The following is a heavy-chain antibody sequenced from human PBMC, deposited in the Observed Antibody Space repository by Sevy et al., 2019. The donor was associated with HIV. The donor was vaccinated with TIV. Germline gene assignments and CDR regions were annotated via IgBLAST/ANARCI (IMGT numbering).Heavy chain of an antibody. CDR2: ISYSGNT. J-gene: IGHJ6*02. CDR1: GGSVTSGNYY. V-gene: IGHV4-61*01. Sequence: SETLSLTCTVSGGSVTSGNYYWTWIRQPPGKGLEWFGYISYSGNTKYNPSLKSRVIISVDTSKTQFSLTLSSVTAADTDVYYWARVREAIYYFGMDVWGQGTTVTVSS. CDR3: ARVREAIYYFGMDV.